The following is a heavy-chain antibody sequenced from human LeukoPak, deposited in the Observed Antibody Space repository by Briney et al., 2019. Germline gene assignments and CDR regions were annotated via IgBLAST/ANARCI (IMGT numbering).Heavy chain of an antibody. CDR1: GGTFSSYA. V-gene: IGHV1-69*05. CDR3: ARSPSVGSNWFDP. Sequence: ASVKVSCKASGGTFSSYAISWVRQAPGQGLEWMGGIIPIFGTANYAQKFQGRVTITTDESTSTAYMELSSLRSEDTAVYYCARSPSVGSNWFDPWGQGTLVTVSS. D-gene: IGHD1-26*01. CDR2: IIPIFGTA. J-gene: IGHJ5*02.